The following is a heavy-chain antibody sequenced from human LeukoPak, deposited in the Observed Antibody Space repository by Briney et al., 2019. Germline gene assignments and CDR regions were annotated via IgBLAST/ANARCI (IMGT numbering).Heavy chain of an antibody. V-gene: IGHV1-8*03. CDR2: MNPNSGNT. CDR1: GYTFTGYD. Sequence: ASVKVSCKASGYTFTGYDINWVRQATGQGLEWMGWMNPNSGNTGYAQKFQGRVTITRNTSISTAYMELSSLRSVDTAVYYCARVAVAGLIDYWGQGTLVTVSS. J-gene: IGHJ4*02. D-gene: IGHD6-19*01. CDR3: ARVAVAGLIDY.